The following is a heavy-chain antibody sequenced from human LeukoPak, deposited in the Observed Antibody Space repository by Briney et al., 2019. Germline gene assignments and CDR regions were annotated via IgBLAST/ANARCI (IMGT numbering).Heavy chain of an antibody. J-gene: IGHJ6*03. CDR1: GGSISSGSYY. V-gene: IGHV4-61*02. D-gene: IGHD3-3*01. CDR2: IYTSGST. Sequence: PSQTLSLTCTVSGGSISSGSYYWRWLRQPAGKGLEWIGRIYTSGSTNYNPSLKSRVTISVDTSKNQFSLKLSSVTAADTAVYYCARDQSGARGGYYPTSQYYYYYYMDVWGKGTTVTVSS. CDR3: ARDQSGARGGYYPTSQYYYYYYMDV.